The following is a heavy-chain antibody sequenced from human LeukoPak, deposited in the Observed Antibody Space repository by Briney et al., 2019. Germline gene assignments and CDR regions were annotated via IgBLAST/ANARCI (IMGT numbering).Heavy chain of an antibody. V-gene: IGHV4-61*02. CDR2: IYTSGST. D-gene: IGHD4-17*01. CDR3: ATRYGDYGYGWFDP. CDR1: RGSLSSASYY. J-gene: IGHJ5*02. Sequence: SETLSLTCTVSRGSLSSASYYWSWIRQPAGKGLEWIGRIYTSGSTNYNPSLKSRVTISIDTSKNQFSLKLSSVTAADTAGYYCATRYGDYGYGWFDPWGQGTLVTVSS.